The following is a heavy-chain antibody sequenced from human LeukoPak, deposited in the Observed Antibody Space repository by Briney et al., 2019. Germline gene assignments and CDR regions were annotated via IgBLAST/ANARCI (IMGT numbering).Heavy chain of an antibody. CDR2: IKEDGSEK. Sequence: PGGSLRLSCAASGFTFSSYAMSWVRQAPGKGLEWVANIKEDGSEKDYVDSVKGRFTISRDNAKNSLYLQMNTLRAEDTAMYYCARNELAHNGNYWGGSRPAGMNDYWGQGTLVTVSS. CDR3: ARNELAHNGNYWGGSRPAGMNDY. D-gene: IGHD1-26*01. CDR1: GFTFSSYA. J-gene: IGHJ4*02. V-gene: IGHV3-7*01.